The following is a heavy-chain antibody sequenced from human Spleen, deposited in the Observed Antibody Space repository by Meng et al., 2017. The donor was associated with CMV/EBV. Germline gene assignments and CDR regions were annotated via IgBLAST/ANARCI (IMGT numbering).Heavy chain of an antibody. V-gene: IGHV3-21*01. Sequence: GESLKISCAASGFTFSSYSMNWVRQAPGKGLEWVSSISSSSYIYYADSVKGRFTISRDNAKNSLYLQMNSLRAEDTAVYYCARGKLAAILSDIWGQGTMVTVSS. CDR2: ISSSSYI. CDR3: ARGKLAAILSDI. CDR1: GFTFSSYS. J-gene: IGHJ3*02. D-gene: IGHD3-16*01.